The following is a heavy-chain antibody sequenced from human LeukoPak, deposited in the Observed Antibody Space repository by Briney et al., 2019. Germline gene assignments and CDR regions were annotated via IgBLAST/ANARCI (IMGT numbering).Heavy chain of an antibody. V-gene: IGHV3-48*04. J-gene: IGHJ5*02. D-gene: IGHD3-10*01. CDR3: ARGMELITMVRGAEVNWFDP. CDR2: ISSSSSTI. CDR1: GLTFSSYS. Sequence: PGGSLSLSCAASGLTFSSYSMNWVRQAPGKGLEWVSYISSSSSTIYYADSVKGRFTISRDNAKNSLYLQMNSMRAEDTAVYYCARGMELITMVRGAEVNWFDPWGQGTLVTVSS.